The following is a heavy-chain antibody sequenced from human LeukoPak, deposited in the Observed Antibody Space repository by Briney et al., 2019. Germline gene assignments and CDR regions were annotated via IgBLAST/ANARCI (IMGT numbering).Heavy chain of an antibody. V-gene: IGHV3-23*01. D-gene: IGHD3-10*01. CDR2: IGDSDGGT. J-gene: IGHJ3*02. CDR1: GFTFSSNA. CDR3: AKNAGRGVPTHFDI. Sequence: GGSLRLSCAASGFTFSSNAMSWVRQAPGKGLEWVSAIGDSDGGTYYADSVKGRFTISRDNSKNTLYLQMNSLRAEDTAAYYCAKNAGRGVPTHFDIWGQGTMVTVSS.